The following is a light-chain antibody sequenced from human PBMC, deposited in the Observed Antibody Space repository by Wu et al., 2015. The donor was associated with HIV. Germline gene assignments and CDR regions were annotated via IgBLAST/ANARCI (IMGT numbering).Light chain of an antibody. V-gene: IGKV1-9*01. J-gene: IGKJ1*01. CDR2: AAS. Sequence: IQLTQSPSSLSASVGDRVTITCRASQDINSYLAWYQQKPGKAPKLLMYAASILDSGVPSRFSGSGSGTDFTLTISSLQPEDVATYYCQKYNTAPWTFGQGTKVEMK. CDR1: QDINSY. CDR3: QKYNTAPWT.